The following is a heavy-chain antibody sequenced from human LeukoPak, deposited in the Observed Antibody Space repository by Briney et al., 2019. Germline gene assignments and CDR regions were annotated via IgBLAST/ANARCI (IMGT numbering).Heavy chain of an antibody. V-gene: IGHV4-34*01. Sequence: SETLSLTCAVYGGSFSGYYWSWIRQPPGKGLEWIGEINHSGSTNYNPSLKSRVTISVDTSKNQFSLKLSSVTVADTAVYYCAREGRYYGSGSYRGNGYWGQGTLVTVSS. CDR2: INHSGST. J-gene: IGHJ4*02. D-gene: IGHD3-10*01. CDR1: GGSFSGYY. CDR3: AREGRYYGSGSYRGNGY.